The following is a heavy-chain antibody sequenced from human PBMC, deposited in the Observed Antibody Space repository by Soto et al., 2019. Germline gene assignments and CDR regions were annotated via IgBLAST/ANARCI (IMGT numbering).Heavy chain of an antibody. V-gene: IGHV3-7*03. CDR3: ARDRVESGYPEYFQH. J-gene: IGHJ1*01. D-gene: IGHD3-22*01. CDR2: IKQDGSEK. Sequence: GGSLRLSCAASGLTFSNYWMSWVRQAPGKGLEWVANIKQDGSEKYYVDSVKGRFTISRDNSKNTLYLQMNSLRAEDTAVYYCARDRVESGYPEYFQHWGQGTLVTVSS. CDR1: GLTFSNYW.